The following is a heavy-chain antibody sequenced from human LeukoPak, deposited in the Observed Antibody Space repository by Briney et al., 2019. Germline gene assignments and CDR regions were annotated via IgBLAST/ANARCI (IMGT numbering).Heavy chain of an antibody. CDR1: GSTFSSYW. Sequence: GSLRLSCAASGSTFSSYWMSWVRQPPGKGLEWIGEINHGGSTNYNPSLKSRVTISVDTSKNQFSLKLSSVTAADTAVYYCARYLDYGGNSRVFQHWGQGTLVTVSS. CDR2: INHGGST. CDR3: ARYLDYGGNSRVFQH. J-gene: IGHJ1*01. V-gene: IGHV4-34*01. D-gene: IGHD4-23*01.